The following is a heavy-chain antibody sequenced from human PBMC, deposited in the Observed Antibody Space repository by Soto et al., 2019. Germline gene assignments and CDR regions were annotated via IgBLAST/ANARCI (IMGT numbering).Heavy chain of an antibody. V-gene: IGHV2-5*01. J-gene: IGHJ6*02. CDR2: VYWNTEK. CDR3: AHRSVHYGMDV. CDR1: GFSLSTGGVG. Sequence: QITLKESGPPLVKPTQTLALTCTFSGFSLSTGGVGVGWFRQPPGKALEWLADVYWNTEKNYSPSLPGRLTITRDTSKNQVVLPMTDMDTVDTATYYCAHRSVHYGMDVWGQGTTVTVSS. D-gene: IGHD2-2*01.